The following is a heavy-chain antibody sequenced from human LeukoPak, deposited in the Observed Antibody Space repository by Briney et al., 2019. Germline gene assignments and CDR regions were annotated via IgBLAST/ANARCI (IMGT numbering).Heavy chain of an antibody. Sequence: PGGSLRLSCAASGFTFSDYAISWVRQAPGKGLEWVSAISGGGGSTYYADSVKGRFSISSDNSKNTVCLQMNSLRAEDTAVYYCARRAPYTSGWYYLDYWGQGTLVTVSS. CDR3: ARRAPYTSGWYYLDY. D-gene: IGHD6-19*01. CDR1: GFTFSDYA. V-gene: IGHV3-23*01. J-gene: IGHJ4*02. CDR2: ISGGGGST.